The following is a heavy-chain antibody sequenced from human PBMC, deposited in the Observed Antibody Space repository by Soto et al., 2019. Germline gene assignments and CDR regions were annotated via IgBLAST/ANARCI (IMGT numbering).Heavy chain of an antibody. J-gene: IGHJ5*02. CDR1: GYTFTSYG. D-gene: IGHD6-19*01. V-gene: IGHV1-18*01. CDR3: ARGYLLRYSSGWQDTEVTGWFDP. Sequence: QVQLVQSGAEVKKPGASVKVSCKASGYTFTSYGISWVRQAPGQGLEWMGWISAYNGNTNYAQKLQGRVTMTTDTSTSTAYMELRSLRSDDTAVYYFARGYLLRYSSGWQDTEVTGWFDPWGQGTLVTVSS. CDR2: ISAYNGNT.